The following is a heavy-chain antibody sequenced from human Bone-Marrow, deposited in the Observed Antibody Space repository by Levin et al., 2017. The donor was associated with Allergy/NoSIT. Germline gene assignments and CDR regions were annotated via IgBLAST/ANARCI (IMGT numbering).Heavy chain of an antibody. Sequence: GESLKISCKASGYTFRDYYIHWVRQAPGQGLEWLGWSSPNRDGTFYAQKFRGRVTMTRDTSMSTAYMELSSLTSDDTAVYYCARRSYLDYWGQGTLVTVSS. D-gene: IGHD3-10*01. CDR1: GYTFRDYY. V-gene: IGHV1-2*02. J-gene: IGHJ4*02. CDR2: SSPNRDGT. CDR3: ARRSYLDY.